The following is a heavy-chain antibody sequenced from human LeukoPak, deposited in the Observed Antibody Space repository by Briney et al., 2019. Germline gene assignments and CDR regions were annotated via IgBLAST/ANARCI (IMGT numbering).Heavy chain of an antibody. Sequence: PGGSLRLSCAASGLTFSSYGMSWVRQAPGRGLEWVSAISTTGGTTYYADSVKGRFTISRDNSKNTLYLQMNSLRAEDTAVYYCAREFYGIAAAGSLNYYYMDVWGKGTTVTISS. CDR1: GLTFSSYG. CDR3: AREFYGIAAAGSLNYYYMDV. J-gene: IGHJ6*03. V-gene: IGHV3-23*01. D-gene: IGHD6-13*01. CDR2: ISTTGGTT.